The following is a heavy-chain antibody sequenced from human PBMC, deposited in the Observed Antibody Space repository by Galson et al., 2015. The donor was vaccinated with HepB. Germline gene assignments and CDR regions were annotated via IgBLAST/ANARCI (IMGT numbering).Heavy chain of an antibody. J-gene: IGHJ5*02. CDR3: ARDNGGLLWFGELYA. CDR1: GSTFTSYY. Sequence: SVTVSCKASGSTFTSYYMHWVRQAPGQGLEWMGIINPSGGSTSYAQKFQGRVTMTRDTSTSTVYMELSSLRSEDTAVYYCARDNGGLLWFGELYAWGQGTLVTVSS. D-gene: IGHD3-10*01. V-gene: IGHV1-46*03. CDR2: INPSGGST.